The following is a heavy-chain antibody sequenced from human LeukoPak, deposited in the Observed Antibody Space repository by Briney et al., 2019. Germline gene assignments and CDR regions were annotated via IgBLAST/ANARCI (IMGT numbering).Heavy chain of an antibody. V-gene: IGHV3-23*01. CDR1: GFTFSTDA. CDR2: ISWSSGDT. J-gene: IGHJ4*02. Sequence: GGSLRLFCAASGFTFSTDAMTWVRQAPGKGPQWVSAISWSSGDTYYEDSVKGRFTVSRDNSKNMMYLQMNSLGVEDTAVYYCAKSSSSWPDPFDYWGQGTLVTVSS. D-gene: IGHD6-13*01. CDR3: AKSSSSWPDPFDY.